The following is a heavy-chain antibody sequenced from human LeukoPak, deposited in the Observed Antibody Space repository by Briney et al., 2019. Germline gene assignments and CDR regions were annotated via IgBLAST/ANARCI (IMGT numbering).Heavy chain of an antibody. V-gene: IGHV1-2*06. Sequence: ASVKVSCKASGYTFSGYYLHWVRQAPGQGLEWMGRIHPNSGDTNFAQKFQGRVSMTRDTSISTAYMELSSLRSDDTAVYYCARVNDVYCSGGSCYDYWGQGTLVTVSS. J-gene: IGHJ4*02. CDR1: GYTFSGYY. CDR2: IHPNSGDT. D-gene: IGHD2-15*01. CDR3: ARVNDVYCSGGSCYDY.